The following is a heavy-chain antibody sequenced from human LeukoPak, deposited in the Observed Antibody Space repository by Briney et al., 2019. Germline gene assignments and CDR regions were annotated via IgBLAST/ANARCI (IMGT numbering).Heavy chain of an antibody. J-gene: IGHJ4*02. V-gene: IGHV1-69*05. CDR1: GYTFTDYY. CDR3: ARVSGGGSADFDY. Sequence: GASVTVSCKASGYTFTDYYINWVRQAPGQGLEWMGGIIPIFGTANYAQKFQGRVTITTDESTSTAYMELSSLRSEDTAVYYCARVSGGGSADFDYWGQGTLVTVSS. D-gene: IGHD1-26*01. CDR2: IIPIFGTA.